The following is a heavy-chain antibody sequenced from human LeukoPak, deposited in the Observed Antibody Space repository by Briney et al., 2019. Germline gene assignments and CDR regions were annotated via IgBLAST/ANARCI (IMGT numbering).Heavy chain of an antibody. D-gene: IGHD6-19*01. V-gene: IGHV4-38-2*02. CDR3: AREDGYSSGWGEY. Sequence: KPSETLSLTCGVSGYSISSGYYWGWIRQPPGKGLEWIGSIYHSGSTYYNPSLKSRVTISVDTSKNQFSLKLSSVTAADTAVYYCAREDGYSSGWGEYWGQGTLVTVSS. CDR2: IYHSGST. CDR1: GYSISSGYY. J-gene: IGHJ4*02.